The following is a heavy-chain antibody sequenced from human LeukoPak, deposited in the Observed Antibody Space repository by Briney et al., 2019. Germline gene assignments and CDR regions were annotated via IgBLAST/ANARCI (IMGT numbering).Heavy chain of an antibody. CDR1: GGSISSYY. V-gene: IGHV4-59*12. CDR2: IYYSGST. D-gene: IGHD2-15*01. J-gene: IGHJ2*01. CDR3: ARGCSDSSCYSRWYFDL. Sequence: PSETLSLTCTVSGGSISSYYWSWIRQPPGKGLEWIGYIYYSGSTNYNPSLKSRVTMSVDTSKNQFSLKLNSMTAADTAVYYCARGCSDSSCYSRWYFDLWGRGTLVTVSS.